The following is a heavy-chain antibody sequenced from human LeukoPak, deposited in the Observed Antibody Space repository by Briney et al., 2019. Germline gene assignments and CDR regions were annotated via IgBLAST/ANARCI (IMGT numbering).Heavy chain of an antibody. CDR1: VYPYDLCK. D-gene: IGHD4-17*01. J-gene: IGHJ6*02. CDR2: KKQDGGEK. Sequence: GRTLRLPCAASVYPYDLCKMSWVRHPPGRGREEVANKKQDGGEKYYVDSVKGRFNIPRDNSRNSLYLQMNTLRVEDTAVYYCVSHSVTTNYYYYAMDVWGQGTTVTVSS. V-gene: IGHV3-7*01. CDR3: VSHSVTTNYYYYAMDV.